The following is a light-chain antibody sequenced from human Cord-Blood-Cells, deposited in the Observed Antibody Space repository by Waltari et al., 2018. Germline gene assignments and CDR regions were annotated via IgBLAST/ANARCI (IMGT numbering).Light chain of an antibody. CDR2: DAS. J-gene: IGKJ3*01. Sequence: DIQMTQSPSSLSASVGDRVTITGQASQAICNYLNWYQQKPGKAPKLLVYDASNLETGVPSRCSGSGYGTDFTCTISSLQPEDIATYYCQQYDNLTFTFGPGTKVDIK. CDR1: QAICNY. CDR3: QQYDNLTFT. V-gene: IGKV1-33*01.